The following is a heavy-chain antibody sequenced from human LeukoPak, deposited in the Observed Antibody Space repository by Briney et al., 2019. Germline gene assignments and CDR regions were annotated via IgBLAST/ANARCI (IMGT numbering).Heavy chain of an antibody. Sequence: GGSLRLSCAASGFTFSSYGMHWVRQAPGKGLEWVAVISYDGSNKYYADSVKGRFTISRDNSKSTLYLQMNSLRAEDTAVYYCASGYDGSGYPIAQPIDYWGQGTLVTVSS. J-gene: IGHJ4*02. CDR3: ASGYDGSGYPIAQPIDY. CDR2: ISYDGSNK. CDR1: GFTFSSYG. V-gene: IGHV3-30*03. D-gene: IGHD3-22*01.